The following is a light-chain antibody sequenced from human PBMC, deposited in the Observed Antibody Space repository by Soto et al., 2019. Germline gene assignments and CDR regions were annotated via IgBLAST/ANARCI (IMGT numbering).Light chain of an antibody. J-gene: IGLJ2*01. Sequence: QTVVTQEPSFSVSPGGTVTLTCGLSSGSVSTGYYPSWYQKTPGQAPRTLIYTTYTRSSGVPDRFSGSILGNKAALTITGAQADDESDYYCALYLGSGVVVFGGGTSSPS. CDR2: TTY. V-gene: IGLV8-61*01. CDR1: SGSVSTGYY. CDR3: ALYLGSGVVV.